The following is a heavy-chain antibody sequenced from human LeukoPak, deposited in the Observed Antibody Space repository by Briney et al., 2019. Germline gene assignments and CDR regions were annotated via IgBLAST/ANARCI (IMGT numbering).Heavy chain of an antibody. CDR1: GFTFSSYS. D-gene: IGHD3-3*01. V-gene: IGHV3-21*01. Sequence: GGSLRLSCAASGFTFSSYSMNWVRQAPGKGLEWVSSISSSSSYIYYADSVKGRFTISRDNAKNSLYLQMNSLRAEDTAVYYCARGAIGTIFGSYDYWGQGTLVTVSS. CDR3: ARGAIGTIFGSYDY. J-gene: IGHJ4*02. CDR2: ISSSSSYI.